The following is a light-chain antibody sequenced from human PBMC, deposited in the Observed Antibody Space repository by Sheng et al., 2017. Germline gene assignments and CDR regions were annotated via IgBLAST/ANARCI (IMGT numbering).Light chain of an antibody. Sequence: DIQMTQSPSSLSAYIGDRVTITCQASQDITNYLSWYQQKPGKAPKLLIYGASKLETGVPSRFSGSGSGTDFRLVINSLQPEDFATYYCQQYEDLPPFSFGPGTRVDFK. V-gene: IGKV1-33*01. J-gene: IGKJ3*01. CDR2: GAS. CDR3: QQYEDLPPFS. CDR1: QDITNY.